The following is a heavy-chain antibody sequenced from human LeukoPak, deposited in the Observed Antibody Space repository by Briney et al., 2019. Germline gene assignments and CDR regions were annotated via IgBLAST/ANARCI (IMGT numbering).Heavy chain of an antibody. Sequence: SETLSLTCTVSGGSIGSSSYYWGWIRQPPGKGLEWIGSIYYSGSTYYNPSLKSRVTISVDTSKNQFSLKLSSVTAADTAVYYCARLRYCSSTSCYFWFDPWGQGTLVTVSS. CDR1: GGSIGSSSYY. V-gene: IGHV4-39*01. D-gene: IGHD2-2*01. CDR3: ARLRYCSSTSCYFWFDP. CDR2: IYYSGST. J-gene: IGHJ5*02.